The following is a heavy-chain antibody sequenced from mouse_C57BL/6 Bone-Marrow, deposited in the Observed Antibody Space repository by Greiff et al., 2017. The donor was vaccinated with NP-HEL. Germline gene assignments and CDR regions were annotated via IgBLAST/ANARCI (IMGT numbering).Heavy chain of an antibody. V-gene: IGHV1-15*01. CDR1: GYTFTDYE. J-gene: IGHJ3*01. CDR3: TRLRWLHAWFAY. D-gene: IGHD2-3*01. CDR2: IDPETGGT. Sequence: QVQLKQSGAELVRPGASVTLSCKASGYTFTDYEMHWVKQTPVHGLEWIGAIDPETGGTAYNQKFKGKAILTADKSSSTAYMELRSLTSEDSAVYYCTRLRWLHAWFAYWGQGTLVTVSA.